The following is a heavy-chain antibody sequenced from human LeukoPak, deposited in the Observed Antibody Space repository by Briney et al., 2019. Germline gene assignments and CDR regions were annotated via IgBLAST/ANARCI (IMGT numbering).Heavy chain of an antibody. CDR3: AKEENSGWYGTDL. CDR1: GFSFSYYG. D-gene: IGHD6-19*01. V-gene: IGHV3-30*02. Sequence: GGSLRLSCAESGFSFSYYGFHWFRQTPDKGLDWVAFTRYDGMVNHYKDPVKGRFTISRDNSKNTVYLQMSSLRTEDTAVYFCAKEENSGWYGTDLWGRGTQVIVSS. J-gene: IGHJ5*02. CDR2: TRYDGMVN.